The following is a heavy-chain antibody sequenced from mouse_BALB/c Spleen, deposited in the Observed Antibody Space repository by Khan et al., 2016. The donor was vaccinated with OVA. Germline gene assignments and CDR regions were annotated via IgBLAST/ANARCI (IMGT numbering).Heavy chain of an antibody. V-gene: IGHV1-7*01. CDR2: INPTTGYT. CDR3: VKLGCISAWFTY. J-gene: IGHJ3*01. CDR1: GYTFTNFW. Sequence: VQLQESGAELAKPGASVKMSCKASGYTFTNFWMNWVKQRPGQGLEWIGYINPTTGYTEYNQKFKDKVTMTADKSSSTAYMQMSSLTTDDSAVYYCVKLGCISAWFTYWGQGTLVTVSA. D-gene: IGHD3-1*01.